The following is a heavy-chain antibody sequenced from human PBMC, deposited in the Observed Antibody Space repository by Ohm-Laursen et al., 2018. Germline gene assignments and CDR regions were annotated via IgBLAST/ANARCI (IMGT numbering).Heavy chain of an antibody. D-gene: IGHD1-26*01. Sequence: SLRLSCAASGFTFSSYSMNWVRQAPGKGLEWVSSISSSSSYIYYADSVKGRFTISRDNAKNSLYLQMNSLRAEDTAVYYCARLWIGKGSATNGMDVWGQGTTVTVSS. CDR1: GFTFSSYS. J-gene: IGHJ6*02. CDR2: ISSSSSYI. CDR3: ARLWIGKGSATNGMDV. V-gene: IGHV3-21*01.